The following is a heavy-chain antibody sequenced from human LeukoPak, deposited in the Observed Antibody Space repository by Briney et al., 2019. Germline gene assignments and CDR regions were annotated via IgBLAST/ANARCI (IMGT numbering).Heavy chain of an antibody. Sequence: GGSLRLSCAASGFTFSYYGLHWVRQGPGKGLEWVAVISYDGSNKYYADSVKGRFTISRDNSKNTLYLQMNSLRAEDTAVYYCARSTSPTYYDFWSGYFPREDWFDPWDQGTLVTVSS. CDR3: ARSTSPTYYDFWSGYFPREDWFDP. CDR2: ISYDGSNK. V-gene: IGHV3-30*03. D-gene: IGHD3-3*01. CDR1: GFTFSYYG. J-gene: IGHJ5*02.